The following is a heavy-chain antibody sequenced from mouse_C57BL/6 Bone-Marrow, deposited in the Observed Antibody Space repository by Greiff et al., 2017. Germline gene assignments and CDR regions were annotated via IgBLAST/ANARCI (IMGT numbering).Heavy chain of an antibody. V-gene: IGHV1-82*01. J-gene: IGHJ2*01. D-gene: IGHD1-1*01. CDR1: GYAFSSSW. Sequence: VQLQQSGPELVKPGASVKLSCTASGYAFSSSWMYWVNQRPGKGLEWIGRIYPGDGDTNYTGKLKGKATLTAVKSASTADMQHSSLTSVKSAVNVGARNYYGSSCFDYWGQGTTLTVSS. CDR2: IYPGDGDT. CDR3: ARNYYGSSCFDY.